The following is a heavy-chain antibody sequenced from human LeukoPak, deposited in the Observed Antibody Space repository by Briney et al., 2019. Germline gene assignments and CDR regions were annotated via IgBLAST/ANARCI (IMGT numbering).Heavy chain of an antibody. Sequence: SDTLSLTCTVSGGSISSSSYYWGWIRQPPGKGLEWIGSIYYRGNTYYNPSLNSRDTISVDTSKNQFSLKLSSVTAADTALYYCARDKAAADRSLDYWGQGTLVTISS. J-gene: IGHJ4*02. V-gene: IGHV4-39*07. CDR1: GGSISSSSYY. CDR2: IYYRGNT. CDR3: ARDKAAADRSLDY. D-gene: IGHD6-13*01.